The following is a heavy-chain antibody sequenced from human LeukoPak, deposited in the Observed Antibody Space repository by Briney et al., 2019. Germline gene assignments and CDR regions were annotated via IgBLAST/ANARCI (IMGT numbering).Heavy chain of an antibody. CDR3: ARDRGYSGYTLGDY. CDR1: GFTFSSYG. J-gene: IGHJ4*02. V-gene: IGHV3-33*01. Sequence: GGSLRLSCAASGFTFSSYGMHWVRQAPGKGLEWVAVIWYDGSKKYYADSVKGRFTISRDNSKNTLYLQMNSLRAEDTAVYYCARDRGYSGYTLGDYWGQGTLVTVSS. CDR2: IWYDGSKK. D-gene: IGHD5-12*01.